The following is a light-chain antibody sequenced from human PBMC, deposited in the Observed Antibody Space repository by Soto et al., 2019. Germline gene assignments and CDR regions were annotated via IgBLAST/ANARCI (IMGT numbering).Light chain of an antibody. CDR1: SSDVGGYNF. V-gene: IGLV2-14*03. Sequence: LTQPASVSGSPGQSITISCTGTSSDVGGYNFVSWYQHHPGKAPKLIIYDVNNRPSGVSNRFSGSKSGNTASLTISGLQAEDEADYYCSSYTPSSTPFVFGTGTKVTVL. J-gene: IGLJ1*01. CDR2: DVN. CDR3: SSYTPSSTPFV.